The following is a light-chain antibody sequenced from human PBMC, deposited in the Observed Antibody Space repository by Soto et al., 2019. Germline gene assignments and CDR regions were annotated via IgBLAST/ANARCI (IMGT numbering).Light chain of an antibody. Sequence: DLQMTQSPSSLSASGGDRVTITCRASQVIDNDLAWYQQQPGKVPRLLIYAGSILETGVPSRFTGSGSGTDFTLTITSLEPEDVATYYCQKYNSAPWTFGQGTKVEIK. CDR3: QKYNSAPWT. J-gene: IGKJ1*01. CDR1: QVIDND. CDR2: AGS. V-gene: IGKV1-27*01.